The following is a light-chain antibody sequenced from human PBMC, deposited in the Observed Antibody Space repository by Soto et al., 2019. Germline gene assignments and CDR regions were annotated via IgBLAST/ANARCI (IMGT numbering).Light chain of an antibody. CDR3: QQYGSSIT. J-gene: IGKJ5*01. CDR2: GAS. V-gene: IGKV3-20*01. Sequence: EIVLTQSPGTLSLSPGERATLSCRASQSVRSNYLAWYQQKPGQAPRPLFFGASIRATGIPDRFSGSGSGTDFTLTISRLEPEDFAVYYCQQYGSSITFGQGTRLEIK. CDR1: QSVRSNY.